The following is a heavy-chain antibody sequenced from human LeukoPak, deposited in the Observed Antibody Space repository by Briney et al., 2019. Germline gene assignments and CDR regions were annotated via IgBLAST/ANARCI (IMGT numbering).Heavy chain of an antibody. CDR1: GYTLTAYY. Sequence: ASMKVSCKASGYTLTAYYLHWVRQAPGQGLEWMGRINPNSGGTTNPQKFQGRGIMTRDTSIGTAYMELSSCRSDETAVHSCASARCESSVLYVDAFDIWGQGTMVTVSS. CDR3: ASARCESSVLYVDAFDI. CDR2: INPNSGGT. D-gene: IGHD3-22*01. J-gene: IGHJ3*02. V-gene: IGHV1-2*06.